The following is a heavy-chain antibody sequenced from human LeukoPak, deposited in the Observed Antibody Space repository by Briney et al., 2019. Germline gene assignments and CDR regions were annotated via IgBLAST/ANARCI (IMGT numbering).Heavy chain of an antibody. CDR3: ARKYSSSWYNFWDP. CDR2: VSGSGANT. Sequence: GGSLRLSCAASGFTFSNYGMGWVRQTPGKGLEWLSSVSGSGANTYYADSVKGRFTISRDNSRDRIYLQMNSLRTDDTAMYYCARKYSSSWYNFWDPWGQGTLVTVSS. J-gene: IGHJ5*02. CDR1: GFTFSNYG. V-gene: IGHV3-23*01. D-gene: IGHD6-13*01.